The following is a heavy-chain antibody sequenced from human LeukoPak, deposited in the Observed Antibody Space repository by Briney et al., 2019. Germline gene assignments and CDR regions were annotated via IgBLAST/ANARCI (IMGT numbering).Heavy chain of an antibody. CDR2: IYSGGST. Sequence: GGSLRLSCAASGFTVSSNYMSWVRQAPGKGLEWVSVIYSGGSTYYADSVKGRFTISRDNSKNTLYLQMNSLRAEDTAVYYCARTSPECGGDCYSPTFDYWGQGTLVTVSS. J-gene: IGHJ4*02. D-gene: IGHD2-21*01. CDR3: ARTSPECGGDCYSPTFDY. V-gene: IGHV3-53*01. CDR1: GFTVSSNY.